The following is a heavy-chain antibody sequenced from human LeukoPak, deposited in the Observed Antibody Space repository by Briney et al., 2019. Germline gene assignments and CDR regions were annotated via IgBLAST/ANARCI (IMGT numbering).Heavy chain of an antibody. CDR2: IYTSGST. CDR1: GNSISSGDYY. V-gene: IGHV4-61*02. Sequence: SETLSLTCTVSGNSISSGDYYWSWIRQPAGKGLEWIGRIYTSGSTTYNPSLKSRVTISGDTSENQFSLRLSSVTAADTAVYYCARASYSYDITGWVPFDYWGQGTLVTVSS. D-gene: IGHD3-22*01. CDR3: ARASYSYDITGWVPFDY. J-gene: IGHJ4*02.